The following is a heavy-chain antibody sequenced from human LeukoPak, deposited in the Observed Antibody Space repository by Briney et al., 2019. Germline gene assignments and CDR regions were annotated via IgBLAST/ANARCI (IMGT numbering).Heavy chain of an antibody. D-gene: IGHD2-2*02. V-gene: IGHV3-74*03. CDR3: ASLGCSSTSCYNY. J-gene: IGHJ4*02. CDR2: INPDGRTI. CDR1: GFTFSNYW. Sequence: QPGGSLRLSCAASGFTFSNYWMHWVRQAPGKGPVWVSRINPDGRTITYADSVVGRITISGDNAKNSLYLQMNSLRAEDTAVYYCASLGCSSTSCYNYWGQGTLVTVSS.